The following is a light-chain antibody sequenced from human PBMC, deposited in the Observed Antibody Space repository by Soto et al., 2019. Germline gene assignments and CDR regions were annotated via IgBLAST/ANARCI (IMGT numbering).Light chain of an antibody. J-gene: IGKJ2*01. CDR1: QDIRND. V-gene: IGKV1-17*01. CDR2: TAA. CDR3: LLQNTLPYT. Sequence: DIQMPPSPSSLSASVGDSVTITCRACQDIRNDLGWDQHTPGKVPKLLMHTAATLQSWVPSRFSGGGSGNEFTLTISSLQPEDFATYYCLLQNTLPYTFGQGTQLDIK.